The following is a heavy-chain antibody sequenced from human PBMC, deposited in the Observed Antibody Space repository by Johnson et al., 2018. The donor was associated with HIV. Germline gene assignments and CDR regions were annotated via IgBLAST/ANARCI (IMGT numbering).Heavy chain of an antibody. CDR2: IKEDGSET. CDR3: ARDGGGGALDI. Sequence: VLLVESGGGLVQPGESLRLSCEASGFTFSNYWMSWVRQAPGRALEWVANIKEDGSETYYMASVKGRFSISRDNSKNTLYLQMNSLRAEDTAVDYCARDGGGGALDIWGQGTMVIVSS. J-gene: IGHJ3*02. V-gene: IGHV3-7*01. CDR1: GFTFSNYW. D-gene: IGHD3-16*01.